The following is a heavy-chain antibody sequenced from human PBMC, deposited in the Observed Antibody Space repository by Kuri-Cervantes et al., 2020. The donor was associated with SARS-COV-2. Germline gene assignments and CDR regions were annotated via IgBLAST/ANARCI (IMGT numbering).Heavy chain of an antibody. CDR3: ARAGRWLQSTPFDY. V-gene: IGHV3-48*02. D-gene: IGHD5-24*01. CDR1: GFTFSSYS. CDR2: ISSSSSTI. J-gene: IGHJ4*02. Sequence: GGSLRLSCAASGFTFSSYSMNWVRQAPGKGLEWASYISSSSSTIYYADSVKGRFTISRDNAKNSLYLQMNSLRDEDTAVYYCARAGRWLQSTPFDYWGQGTLVTVSS.